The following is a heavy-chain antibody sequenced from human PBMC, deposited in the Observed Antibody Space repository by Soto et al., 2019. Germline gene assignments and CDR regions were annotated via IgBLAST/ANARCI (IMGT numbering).Heavy chain of an antibody. D-gene: IGHD6-13*01. V-gene: IGHV4-4*02. CDR1: GDSIIGTHW. J-gene: IGHJ4*01. CDR2: THHSRGT. CDR3: ARYSAASGTYYFDY. Sequence: SETLSLTCAVSGDSIIGTHWWSWVRRPPGKGLEFIGETHHSRGTNYNPSLRSRVTMSLDKSKNQLSLILYSVTAADTGGYYCARYSAASGTYYFDYWGQGTLVT.